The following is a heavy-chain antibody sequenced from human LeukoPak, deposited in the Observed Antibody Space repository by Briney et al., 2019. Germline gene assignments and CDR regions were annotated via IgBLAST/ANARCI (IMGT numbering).Heavy chain of an antibody. J-gene: IGHJ4*02. Sequence: SETLSLTCTVSGGSISSYYWSWIRQPAGKGLEWIGRIYTSGSTNYNPSLKSRVTMSVDTSKNQFSLKLSSVTAADTAVYYCAILKLLERGVYFDYWGQGTLVTVSS. CDR2: IYTSGST. D-gene: IGHD2-21*02. CDR1: GGSISSYY. V-gene: IGHV4-4*07. CDR3: AILKLLERGVYFDY.